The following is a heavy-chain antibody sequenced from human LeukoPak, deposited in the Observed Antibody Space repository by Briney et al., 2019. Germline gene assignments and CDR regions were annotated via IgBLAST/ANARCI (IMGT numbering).Heavy chain of an antibody. Sequence: GGSLRLSCAASGFTFSSAWMTWVRQAPGKGLEWVSTISGSGGSTYYADSVKGRFTISRDNSENTLYVQMNSLRADDTAVYYCAKVNYYDSSGYYVPYYFDYWGQGTLVTVSS. CDR1: GFTFSSAW. V-gene: IGHV3-23*01. CDR3: AKVNYYDSSGYYVPYYFDY. D-gene: IGHD3-22*01. CDR2: ISGSGGST. J-gene: IGHJ4*02.